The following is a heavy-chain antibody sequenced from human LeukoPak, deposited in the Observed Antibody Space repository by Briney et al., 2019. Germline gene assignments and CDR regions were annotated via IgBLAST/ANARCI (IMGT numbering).Heavy chain of an antibody. CDR1: GGSISSSSYY. CDR2: IYYSGST. J-gene: IGHJ4*02. V-gene: IGHV4-39*07. CDR3: ARDPHMGSSWYFDY. D-gene: IGHD6-13*01. Sequence: PSETLSLTCTVSGGSISSSSYYWGWIRQPPGKGLEWIGSIYYSGSTYYNPSLKSRVTISVDTSKNQFSLQLNSVTPEDTAVYYCARDPHMGSSWYFDYWGQGTLVTVSS.